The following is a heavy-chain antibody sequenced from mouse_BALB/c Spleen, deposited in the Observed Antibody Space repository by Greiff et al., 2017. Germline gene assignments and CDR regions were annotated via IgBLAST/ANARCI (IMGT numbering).Heavy chain of an antibody. J-gene: IGHJ1*01. CDR3: ARSIHYYGYWYFDV. D-gene: IGHD1-2*01. CDR1: GYAFTNYL. CDR2: INPGSGGT. V-gene: IGHV1-54*01. Sequence: VQLQQSGAELVRPGTSVKVSCKASGYAFTNYLIEWVKQRPGQGLEWIGVINPGSGGTNYNEKFKGKATLTADKSSSTAYMQLSSLTSDDSAVYFCARSIHYYGYWYFDVWGAGTTVTVSS.